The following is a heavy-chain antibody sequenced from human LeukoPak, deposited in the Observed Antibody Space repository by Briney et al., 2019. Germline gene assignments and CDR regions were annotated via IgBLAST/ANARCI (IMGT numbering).Heavy chain of an antibody. J-gene: IGHJ6*03. CDR2: IKRDGSEQ. V-gene: IGHV3-7*01. CDR3: ARRYSSSSRVDYYYYYMDV. Sequence: GGSLRLSCTASGFTFSNYWMSWVRQAPGKGLEWVANIKRDGSEQWYVDSVKGRFTISRDNAKNSLYLQMNSLRAEDTAVYYCARRYSSSSRVDYYYYYMDVWGKGTTVTVSS. CDR1: GFTFSNYW. D-gene: IGHD6-6*01.